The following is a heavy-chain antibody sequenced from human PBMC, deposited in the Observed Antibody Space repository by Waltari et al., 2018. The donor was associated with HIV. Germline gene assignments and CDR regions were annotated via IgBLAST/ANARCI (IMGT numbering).Heavy chain of an antibody. J-gene: IGHJ4*02. D-gene: IGHD2-2*02. V-gene: IGHV3-30-3*01. CDR1: GFTLRSYS. CDR2: ISDDGSNK. CDR3: ARDQYPRGPLDY. Sequence: QVQLVESGGGGVQPGRSLRLSCAASGFTLRSYSMHWVCQAPGKGLEWVAVISDDGSNKYYADSVKGRFTISRDNSKNTLYLQMNSLRAEDTAVYYCARDQYPRGPLDYWGQGTLVTVSS.